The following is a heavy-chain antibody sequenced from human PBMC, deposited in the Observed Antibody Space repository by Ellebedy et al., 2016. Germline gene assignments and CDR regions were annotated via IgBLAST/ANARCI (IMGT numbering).Heavy chain of an antibody. J-gene: IGHJ3*02. CDR2: INTNTGNP. Sequence: ASVKVSCKASGYTFTSYAMNWVRQAPGQGLEWMGWINTNTGNPTYAQGFTGRFVFSLDTSVSTAYLQISSLKAEDTAVYYCARDVSPTTVVTWGDDAFDIWGQGTMVTVSS. CDR1: GYTFTSYA. D-gene: IGHD4-23*01. V-gene: IGHV7-4-1*02. CDR3: ARDVSPTTVVTWGDDAFDI.